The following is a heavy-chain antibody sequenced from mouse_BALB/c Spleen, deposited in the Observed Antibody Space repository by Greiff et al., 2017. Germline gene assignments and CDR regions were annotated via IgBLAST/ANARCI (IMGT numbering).Heavy chain of an antibody. CDR2: ISSGGGST. CDR3: ARGDDGYPYYFDY. J-gene: IGHJ2*01. CDR1: GFAFSSYD. D-gene: IGHD2-3*01. V-gene: IGHV5-12-1*01. Sequence: EVKVVESGGGLVQPGGSLKLSCAASGFAFSSYDMSWVRQTPEKRLEWVAYISSGGGSTYYPDTVKGRFTISRDNAKNTLYLQMSSLKSEDTAMYYCARGDDGYPYYFDYWGQGTTLTVSS.